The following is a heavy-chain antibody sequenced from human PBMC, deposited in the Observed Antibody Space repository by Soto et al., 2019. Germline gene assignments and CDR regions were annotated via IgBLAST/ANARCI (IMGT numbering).Heavy chain of an antibody. CDR2: IYYSGST. Sequence: SETLSLTCTVSGGSISSSSYYWGWIRQPPGKGLEWIGSIYYSGSTYYNPSLKSRVTISVDTSKNQFSLKLSSVTAAGTAVYYCARVGYCSGGSCYGPNWFDPWGQGTLVTVSS. D-gene: IGHD2-15*01. CDR1: GGSISSSSYY. V-gene: IGHV4-39*01. J-gene: IGHJ5*02. CDR3: ARVGYCSGGSCYGPNWFDP.